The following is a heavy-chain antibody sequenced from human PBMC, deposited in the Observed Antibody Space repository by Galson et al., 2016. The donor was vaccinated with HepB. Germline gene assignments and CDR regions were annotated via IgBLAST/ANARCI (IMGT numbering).Heavy chain of an antibody. CDR1: GFTFSSYA. CDR3: ARLSGYKSSWDDIRVYGYYYGMDV. D-gene: IGHD6-13*01. V-gene: IGHV3-33*01. J-gene: IGHJ6*02. Sequence: SLRLSCAASGFTFSSYAMHWARQAPGKGPEWVAVIWYDGSYKYYADSVKGRFTISRDNSKKTLYLQMKSLRAEDTAIYYCARLSGYKSSWDDIRVYGYYYGMDVRGHGTTVTVSS. CDR2: IWYDGSYK.